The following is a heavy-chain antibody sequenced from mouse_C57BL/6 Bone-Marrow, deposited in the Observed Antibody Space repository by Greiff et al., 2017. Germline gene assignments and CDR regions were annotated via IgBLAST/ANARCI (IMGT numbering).Heavy chain of an antibody. CDR1: GFSLTSYG. CDR2: IWRGGST. D-gene: IGHD2-5*01. J-gene: IGHJ1*03. V-gene: IGHV2-5*01. Sequence: VKLMESGPGLVQPSQSLSITCTVSGFSLTSYGVHWVRQSPGKGLEWLGVIWRGGSTDYTAAFMSRLSITKDNSKSQVFFKMNSLQADDTAIYYCAHYSNYWYFAVWGTGTTVTVSA. CDR3: AHYSNYWYFAV.